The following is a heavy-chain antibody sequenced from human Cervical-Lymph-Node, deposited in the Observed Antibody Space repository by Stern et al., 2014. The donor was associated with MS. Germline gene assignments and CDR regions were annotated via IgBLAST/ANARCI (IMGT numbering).Heavy chain of an antibody. CDR2: ISSSSSTI. CDR3: ARGAYCGGDCYSFDY. D-gene: IGHD2-21*02. J-gene: IGHJ4*02. Sequence: EVQLVQSGGGLVQPGGSLRLSCAASGFTFSSYSMNWVRQAPGKGLEWVSYISSSSSTIYYADAVKGRFTISRDNAKNSLYLQMNSLRDEDTAVYYCARGAYCGGDCYSFDYWGQGTLVTVSS. CDR1: GFTFSSYS. V-gene: IGHV3-48*02.